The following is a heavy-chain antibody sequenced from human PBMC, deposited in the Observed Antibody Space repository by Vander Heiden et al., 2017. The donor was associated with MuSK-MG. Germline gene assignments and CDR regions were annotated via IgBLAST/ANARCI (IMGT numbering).Heavy chain of an antibody. V-gene: IGHV1-69*04. CDR1: GGTFRSYA. CDR3: ARAGELADPYYFDY. CDR2: IIPILGIA. J-gene: IGHJ4*02. Sequence: QVQLVQSGAEVKKPGSSVKVSCKASGGTFRSYAISWVRQAPGQGLEWMGRIIPILGIANYAQKFQGRVTITADKSTSTAYMELSSLRSEDTAVYYCARAGELADPYYFDYWGQGTLVTVSS. D-gene: IGHD1-1*01.